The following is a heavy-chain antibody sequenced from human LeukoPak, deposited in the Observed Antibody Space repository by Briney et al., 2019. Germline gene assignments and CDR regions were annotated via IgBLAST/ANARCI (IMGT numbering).Heavy chain of an antibody. Sequence: GGAPRLSCAAPGFTFDDYAMHWVRQAPGKGLEWVSGISWNSGSIGYADSVKGRFTISRDNAKNSLYLQMNSLRAEDTALYYCAKEGEVTAPQPVDWYFDLWGRGTLVTVSS. CDR2: ISWNSGSI. CDR3: AKEGEVTAPQPVDWYFDL. V-gene: IGHV3-9*01. D-gene: IGHD2-21*02. CDR1: GFTFDDYA. J-gene: IGHJ2*01.